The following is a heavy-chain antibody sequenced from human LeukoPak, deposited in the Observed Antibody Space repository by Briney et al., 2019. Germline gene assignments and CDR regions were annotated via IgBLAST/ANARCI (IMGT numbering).Heavy chain of an antibody. D-gene: IGHD4-17*01. J-gene: IGHJ4*02. CDR1: GYSISSGYY. Sequence: SETLSLTCTVSGYSISSGYYWGWIRQPPGKGLEWIGSIYHSGSTYYNPSLKSRVTISVDTSKNQFSLKLSSVTAADTAVYYCARDRDDDYGDTSYFDYWGQGTLVTVSS. CDR2: IYHSGST. CDR3: ARDRDDDYGDTSYFDY. V-gene: IGHV4-38-2*02.